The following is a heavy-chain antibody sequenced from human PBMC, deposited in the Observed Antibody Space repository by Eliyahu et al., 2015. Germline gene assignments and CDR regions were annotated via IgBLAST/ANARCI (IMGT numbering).Heavy chain of an antibody. CDR2: ISWNSGSI. D-gene: IGHD6-19*01. CDR3: AKAPSKAVAGMHWFDP. V-gene: IGHV3-9*01. Sequence: EVQLVESGGGLVQPGRSLRLSCAASGFXFXXYAMHWVRQAPGKGLEGVSGISWNSGSIGYADSVKGRFTISRDNAKNSLYLQMNSLRAEDTALYYCAKAPSKAVAGMHWFDPWGQGTLVTVSS. CDR1: GFXFXXYA. J-gene: IGHJ5*02.